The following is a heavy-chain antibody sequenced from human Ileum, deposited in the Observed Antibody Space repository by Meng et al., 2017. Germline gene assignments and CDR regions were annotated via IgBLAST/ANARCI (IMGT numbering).Heavy chain of an antibody. D-gene: IGHD1-1*01. CDR3: ARDGGTIPDVINYHFDY. CDR1: GFPFTSFL. CDR2: SSSDGTRN. Sequence: PGGSLRLSCEASGFPFTSFLLHWVRQVPGKGLEWVALSSSDGTRNWYADSVRGRFTISRDNARSTLYLQMSSLRVEDSALYFCARDGGTIPDVINYHFDYWGQGALVTVSS. V-gene: IGHV3-30*15. J-gene: IGHJ4*02.